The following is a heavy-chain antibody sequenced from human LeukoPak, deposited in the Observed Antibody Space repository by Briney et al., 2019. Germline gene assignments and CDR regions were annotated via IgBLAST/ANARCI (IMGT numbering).Heavy chain of an antibody. CDR3: ARGGDYYDSSGYYHSLAECFQH. D-gene: IGHD3-22*01. CDR2: IIPILGIA. J-gene: IGHJ1*01. Sequence: ASVKVSCKASGGTFSSYAISWVRQAPGQGLEWMGRIIPILGIANYAQKFQGRVTITADKSTSTAYMELSSLRSEDTAVYYCARGGDYYDSSGYYHSLAECFQHWGQGTLVTVSS. CDR1: GGTFSSYA. V-gene: IGHV1-69*04.